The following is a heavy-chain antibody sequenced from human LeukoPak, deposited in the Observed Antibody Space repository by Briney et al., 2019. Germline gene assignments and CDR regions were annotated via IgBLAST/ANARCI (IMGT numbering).Heavy chain of an antibody. CDR2: IIPIFGTG. J-gene: IGHJ4*02. D-gene: IGHD6-13*01. Sequence: SVKVSCKTSGGTFSNYAISWVRQAPGQGLQWMGGIIPIFGTGNYAQKFQGRVTITADESTSTAYMELSSLRSEDTAVYFCARGDSQQRLVNFDYWGQGTLVTVSS. V-gene: IGHV1-69*13. CDR3: ARGDSQQRLVNFDY. CDR1: GGTFSNYA.